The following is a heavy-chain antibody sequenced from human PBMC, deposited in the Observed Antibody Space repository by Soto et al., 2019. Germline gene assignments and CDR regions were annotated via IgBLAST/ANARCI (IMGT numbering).Heavy chain of an antibody. Sequence: ASVKVSCKASGYTFTAYDINWVRQATGQGLEWMGWVSPHSASTGFAQKFRGRITMTTNTTITTAYMELTSLRPDDSAVYFCARGGYSSSLEFDFWGPGTLVTVSS. D-gene: IGHD6-6*01. J-gene: IGHJ4*02. CDR3: ARGGYSSSLEFDF. CDR1: GYTFTAYD. V-gene: IGHV1-8*01. CDR2: VSPHSAST.